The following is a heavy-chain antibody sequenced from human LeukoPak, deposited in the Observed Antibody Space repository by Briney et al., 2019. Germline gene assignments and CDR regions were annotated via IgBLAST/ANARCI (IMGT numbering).Heavy chain of an antibody. Sequence: GGSLRLSCAASGFTFSSYSMNWVRQAPGKGLEWVSSISSSSSYIYYADSVKGRFTISRDNAKNSLYLQMNSLRAEDTAVYYCARERGGGGWQQLVYFDYWGQGTLVTASS. CDR3: ARERGGGGWQQLVYFDY. CDR2: ISSSSSYI. J-gene: IGHJ4*02. D-gene: IGHD6-13*01. V-gene: IGHV3-21*01. CDR1: GFTFSSYS.